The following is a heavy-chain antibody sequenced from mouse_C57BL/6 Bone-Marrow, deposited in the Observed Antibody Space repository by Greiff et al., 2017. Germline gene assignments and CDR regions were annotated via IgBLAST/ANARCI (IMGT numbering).Heavy chain of an antibody. CDR2: LNPGSGGT. D-gene: IGHD1-1*01. Sequence: VQLQQSGAELVRPGTSVKVSCKASGYAFTNYLIEWVKQRPGQGLEWIGVLNPGSGGTNYTEKFKGKATLTADKSSSTAYMQLSSLTSEDSAVYFCARSGYGSSYGAMDYWGQGTSVTVSS. CDR1: GYAFTNYL. CDR3: ARSGYGSSYGAMDY. V-gene: IGHV1-54*01. J-gene: IGHJ4*01.